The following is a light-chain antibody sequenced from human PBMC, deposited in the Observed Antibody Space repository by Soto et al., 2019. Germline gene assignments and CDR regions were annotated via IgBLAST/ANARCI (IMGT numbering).Light chain of an antibody. CDR3: QQYYATPIT. V-gene: IGKV4-1*01. J-gene: IGKJ5*01. CDR2: WAS. Sequence: DIVMTQSPDSLAVSLGERATINCTSGQSVLYSSNNKNYLAWYQQRPGQPPELLIYWASTRESGVPDRFSGSGSGTDFSLTSSSLRAEDVAVYYCQQYYATPITFGQGTRLEI. CDR1: QSVLYSSNNKNY.